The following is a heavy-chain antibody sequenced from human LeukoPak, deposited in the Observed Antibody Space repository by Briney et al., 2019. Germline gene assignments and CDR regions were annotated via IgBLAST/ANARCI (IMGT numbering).Heavy chain of an antibody. D-gene: IGHD2-2*01. V-gene: IGHV4-39*01. J-gene: IGHJ3*02. CDR3: ARSDCSITGCYAFDI. CDR2: IYYSGST. Sequence: SETLSLTCTVSGGSFSSSSYSWGWIRQPPGKGLEWIGSIYYSGSTYYNPSLKSRVTISVDTSKNQFSLKLSSVTAADTAVYYCARSDCSITGCYAFDIWGQGTMVTVSS. CDR1: GGSFSSSSYS.